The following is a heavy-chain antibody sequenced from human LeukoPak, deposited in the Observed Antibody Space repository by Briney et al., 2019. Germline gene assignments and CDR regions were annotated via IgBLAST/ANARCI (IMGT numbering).Heavy chain of an antibody. Sequence: GGSLRLSCAASGFTFSSYSMNWVRQAPGKGLEWVSSISSSSSYIYYADSVKGRFTISRDNAKNSLYLQMNSLRAEDTAVYYCARDSKWKDWNDVKWFDPWGQGTLVTVSS. D-gene: IGHD1-1*01. CDR1: GFTFSSYS. V-gene: IGHV3-21*01. CDR2: ISSSSSYI. CDR3: ARDSKWKDWNDVKWFDP. J-gene: IGHJ5*02.